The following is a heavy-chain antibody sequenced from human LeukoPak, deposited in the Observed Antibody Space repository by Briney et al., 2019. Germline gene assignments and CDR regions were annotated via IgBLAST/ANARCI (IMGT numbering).Heavy chain of an antibody. Sequence: GASVKVSCKASGYTFTGYYMHWVRQAPGQGLEWMGWINPNSGGTNYAQKFQGRVTMTRDTSISTAYMELSRLRSDDTAVYYCARDHSSGYYIFDYWGQGTLVTVSS. D-gene: IGHD3-22*01. V-gene: IGHV1-2*02. CDR3: ARDHSSGYYIFDY. CDR2: INPNSGGT. J-gene: IGHJ4*02. CDR1: GYTFTGYY.